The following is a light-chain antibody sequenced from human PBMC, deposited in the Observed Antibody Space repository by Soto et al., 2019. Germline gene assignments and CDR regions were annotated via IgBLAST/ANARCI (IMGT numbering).Light chain of an antibody. CDR2: DAY. J-gene: IGKJ5*01. Sequence: TLSLTPGERATLSCRASQSFRGLLAWYQQKPGQAPRLLIYDAYNRATGIPPRFSGSGSGTDFTLTISSLEPEDSAVYYCQQRHMWPITFGQGTRLEIK. CDR3: QQRHMWPIT. V-gene: IGKV3-11*01. CDR1: QSFRGL.